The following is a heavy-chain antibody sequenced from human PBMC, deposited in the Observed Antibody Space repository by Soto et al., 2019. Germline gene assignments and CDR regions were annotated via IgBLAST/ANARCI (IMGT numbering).Heavy chain of an antibody. CDR2: IIPIFGTA. CDR3: ARRRYCSSTSCYRSRYYGMDV. D-gene: IGHD2-2*01. Sequence: SVKVSCKASGGTFSSYAISWVRQAPGQGLEWMGGIIPIFGTANYAQKFQGRVTITADESTSTAYMELSSLRSEDTAVYYCARRRYCSSTSCYRSRYYGMDVWGQGTTVTVSS. J-gene: IGHJ6*02. CDR1: GGTFSSYA. V-gene: IGHV1-69*13.